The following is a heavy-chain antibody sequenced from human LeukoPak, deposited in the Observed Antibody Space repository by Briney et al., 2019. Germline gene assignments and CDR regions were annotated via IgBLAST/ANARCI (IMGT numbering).Heavy chain of an antibody. CDR1: GGTFSSYA. J-gene: IGHJ6*03. CDR3: ATHSYYYDSSGYFHYYDYMDV. D-gene: IGHD3-22*01. CDR2: IIPIFGTA. V-gene: IGHV1-69*06. Sequence: ASVKVSCKASGGTFSSYAISWVRQAPGQGLEWMGGIIPIFGTANYAQKFQGRVTITADKSTSTAYRELSSLRSEDTAVYYCATHSYYYDSSGYFHYYDYMDVWGKGTTVTVSS.